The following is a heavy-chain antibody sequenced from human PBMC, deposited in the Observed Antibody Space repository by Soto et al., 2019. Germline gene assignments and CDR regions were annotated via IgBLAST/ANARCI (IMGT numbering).Heavy chain of an antibody. CDR2: ISSDEKIK. J-gene: IGHJ4*02. CDR1: GFIFSNFG. Sequence: GGSLRLSCVASGFIFSNFGMHWVRQAPGKGLEWVAVISSDEKIKQYADSVRGRFAISRDNSKNTLYLQMTSLRAEDTAIYYCARGLRSVLDYWGQGTLLTVSS. CDR3: ARGLRSVLDY. V-gene: IGHV3-33*01. D-gene: IGHD6-6*01.